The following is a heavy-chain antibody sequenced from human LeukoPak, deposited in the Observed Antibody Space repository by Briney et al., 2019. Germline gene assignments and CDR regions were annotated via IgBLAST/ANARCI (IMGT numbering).Heavy chain of an antibody. CDR1: GFTFSTYT. CDR3: AKDRLGSGWYYFDY. Sequence: GGSLRLSCAASGFTFSTYTMNWVRQAPGKGLEWVSGISWNSGSIGYADSVKGRFTISRDNAKNSLYLQMNSLRAEDTALYYCAKDRLGSGWYYFDYWGQGTLVTVSS. V-gene: IGHV3-9*01. D-gene: IGHD6-19*01. CDR2: ISWNSGSI. J-gene: IGHJ4*02.